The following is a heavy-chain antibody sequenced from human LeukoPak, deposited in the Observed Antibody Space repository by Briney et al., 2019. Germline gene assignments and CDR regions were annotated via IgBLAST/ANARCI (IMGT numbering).Heavy chain of an antibody. V-gene: IGHV3-23*01. CDR1: GFTFSSHT. J-gene: IGHJ4*02. CDR3: AKDHASVTSDYFDY. CDR2: ISGSGGST. D-gene: IGHD4-17*01. Sequence: GGSLRLSCVASGFTFSSHTMSWVRQAPGKGLEWVPAISGSGGSTYYPDSVKGRFTISRDNSKNTLYLQINSLRAEDTAVYYCAKDHASVTSDYFDYWGQGALVTVSS.